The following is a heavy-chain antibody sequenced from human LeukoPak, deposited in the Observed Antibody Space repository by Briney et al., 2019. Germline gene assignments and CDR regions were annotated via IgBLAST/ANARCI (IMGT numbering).Heavy chain of an antibody. J-gene: IGHJ6*02. CDR3: ARHCSSTSCSYYYYYGMDV. CDR1: GGSFSGYY. Sequence: SETLSLTCAVYGGSFSGYYWSWIRQPPGKGLEWIGEINHSGSTNYNPSLKSRVTISVDTSKNQFSLKLSSVTAADTAVYYCARHCSSTSCSYYYYYGMDVWGQGTTVTVSS. CDR2: INHSGST. D-gene: IGHD2-2*01. V-gene: IGHV4-34*01.